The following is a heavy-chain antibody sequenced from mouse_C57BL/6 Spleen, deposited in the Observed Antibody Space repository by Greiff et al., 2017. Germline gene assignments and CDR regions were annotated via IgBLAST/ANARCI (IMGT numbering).Heavy chain of an antibody. CDR2: IYPGSGNT. V-gene: IGHV1-66*01. J-gene: IGHJ3*01. CDR1: GYSFTSYY. Sequence: QVQLKQSGPELVKPGASVKISCKASGYSFTSYYIHWVKQRPGQGLEWIGWIYPGSGNTKYNEKFKGKATLTADTSSSTAYMQLSSLTSEDSAVYYCARSGGNAWFAYWGQGTLVTVSA. CDR3: ARSGGNAWFAY. D-gene: IGHD2-1*01.